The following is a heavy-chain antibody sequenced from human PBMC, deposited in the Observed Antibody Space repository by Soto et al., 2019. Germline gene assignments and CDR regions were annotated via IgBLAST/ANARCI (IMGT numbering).Heavy chain of an antibody. CDR2: IYYSGST. V-gene: IGHV4-31*03. CDR1: GASISVHSYY. J-gene: IGHJ4*02. CDR3: ERDLGY. Sequence: SETLSLTCTVSGASISVHSYYWSWLRQHPGKGLEWIGYIYYSGSTYYNPSLKSRVTISVDTSKNQFSLKLSSVTAADTAVYYCERDLGYWGQGTLVTVSS. D-gene: IGHD3-16*01.